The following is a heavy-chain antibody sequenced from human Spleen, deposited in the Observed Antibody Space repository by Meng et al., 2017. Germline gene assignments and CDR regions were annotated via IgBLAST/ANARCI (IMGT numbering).Heavy chain of an antibody. J-gene: IGHJ4*02. Sequence: SGPTLVKPTQTLTLTCTVSGFSLSTSGVGVGWIRQPPGKALEWLALIYWDNDKRYSPSLKSRLTITKDTSNNQVVLTMTNMYPVDTATYYCAHSSSIVGHFDYWGQGALVTVSS. CDR1: GFSLSTSGVG. CDR3: AHSSSIVGHFDY. D-gene: IGHD1-26*01. V-gene: IGHV2-5*02. CDR2: IYWDNDK.